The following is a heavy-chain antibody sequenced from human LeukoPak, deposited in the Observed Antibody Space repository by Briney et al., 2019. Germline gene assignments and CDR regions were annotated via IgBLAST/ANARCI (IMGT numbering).Heavy chain of an antibody. CDR3: AREDTAMVTPIH. Sequence: ASVKVSCKASVYTFTSYGISWVLQAPGQGLEWMGWISAYNGNTNYAQKLQGRVTMTTDTSTSTAYMELRSLRSDDTAVYYCAREDTAMVTPIHWGQGTLVTVSS. D-gene: IGHD5-18*01. CDR1: VYTFTSYG. V-gene: IGHV1-18*01. CDR2: ISAYNGNT. J-gene: IGHJ4*02.